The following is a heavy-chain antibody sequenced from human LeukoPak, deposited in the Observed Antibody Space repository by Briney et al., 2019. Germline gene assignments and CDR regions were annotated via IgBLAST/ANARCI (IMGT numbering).Heavy chain of an antibody. CDR2: IYHTEST. CDR3: ARGRRWVSSSQGDAFDI. J-gene: IGHJ3*02. D-gene: IGHD6-6*01. CDR1: GGSISNYY. V-gene: IGHV4-59*01. Sequence: SETLSLTCTVSGGSISNYYWSWIRQPPGKGLEWIGYIYHTESTNYNPSLKSRITISVDTSKNQFSLKLTSVTAADTAVYYCARGRRWVSSSQGDAFDIWGQGTMVTVSS.